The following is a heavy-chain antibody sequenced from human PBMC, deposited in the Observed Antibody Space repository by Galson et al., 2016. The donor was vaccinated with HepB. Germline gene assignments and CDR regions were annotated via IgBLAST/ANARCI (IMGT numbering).Heavy chain of an antibody. CDR1: GGSISNYY. V-gene: IGHV4-59*01. CDR3: AKYTNCSSTSCFTAWFDP. J-gene: IGHJ5*02. CDR2: MYYSGTT. D-gene: IGHD2-2*02. Sequence: LSLTCTVSGGSISNYYWAWIRQPPGKGMECIGYMYYSGTTYYNPSLKSRVTMSVDTSKNQFSLDVRSVTAADTAVYYCAKYTNCSSTSCFTAWFDPWGQGTLVTVSS.